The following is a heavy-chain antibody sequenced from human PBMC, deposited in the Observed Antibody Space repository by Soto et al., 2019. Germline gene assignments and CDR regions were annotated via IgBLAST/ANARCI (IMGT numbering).Heavy chain of an antibody. CDR2: ISYDGSNK. CDR1: GFTSSNYG. Sequence: GGSLRLSCAASGFTSSNYGMHWVRQAPGKGLEWVAVISYDGSNKYYADSVKGRFTISRDNSKSTLYLQMNSLRAEDTAVYYCAKDVDIAATLSYGMDVWGQGTTVTGSS. J-gene: IGHJ6*02. CDR3: AKDVDIAATLSYGMDV. V-gene: IGHV3-30*18. D-gene: IGHD5-12*01.